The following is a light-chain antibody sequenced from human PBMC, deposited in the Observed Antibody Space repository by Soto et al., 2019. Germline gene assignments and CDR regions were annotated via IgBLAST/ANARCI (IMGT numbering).Light chain of an antibody. Sequence: EIVLTQSPGTLSLSPGARATLSCRASQSVSSSYLAWYQQKPGQAPRLLIYGASSRATGIPDRFSGSGSGTDFTLTISRLEPEDCAVYYCQQYASSPVYTFGQGTKLEIK. J-gene: IGKJ2*01. CDR1: QSVSSSY. CDR2: GAS. CDR3: QQYASSPVYT. V-gene: IGKV3-20*01.